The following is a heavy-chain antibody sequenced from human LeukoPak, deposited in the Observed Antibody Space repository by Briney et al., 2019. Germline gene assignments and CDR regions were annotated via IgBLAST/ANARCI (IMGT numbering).Heavy chain of an antibody. CDR3: ATASIAYYGWAFDI. CDR2: IYPGDSDT. J-gene: IGHJ3*02. D-gene: IGHD3-16*01. Sequence: GESLKISCKVSGYRFTNYWIGWVRQMPGKGLEWMGIIYPGDSDTRYSPSFQGQVTISADKSISTAYLQWSSLRSEDTAVYYCATASIAYYGWAFDIWGQGTMVTVSS. CDR1: GYRFTNYW. V-gene: IGHV5-51*01.